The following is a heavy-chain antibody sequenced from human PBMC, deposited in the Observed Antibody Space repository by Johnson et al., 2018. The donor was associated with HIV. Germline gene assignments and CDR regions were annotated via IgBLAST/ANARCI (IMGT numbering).Heavy chain of an antibody. V-gene: IGHV3-48*01. Sequence: VQLVESGGGVVRPGGSLRLSCAASGFTFDDYGMSWVRQAPGKGLEWVSYISCSGSTIYSAAPVKGRFTISRDDSKNTLYLQMNSLKIEDTAVYYCTTGQLGGASDIWGQGTMVTVSS. D-gene: IGHD6-13*01. J-gene: IGHJ3*02. CDR1: GFTFDDYG. CDR3: TTGQLGGASDI. CDR2: ISCSGSTI.